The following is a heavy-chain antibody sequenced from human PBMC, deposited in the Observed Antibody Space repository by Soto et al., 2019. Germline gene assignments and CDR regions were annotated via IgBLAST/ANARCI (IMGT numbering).Heavy chain of an antibody. CDR3: ARNYCRGGSCLPFDS. CDR1: GGSISSYH. J-gene: IGHJ4*02. V-gene: IGHV4-59*01. CDR2: IYYSGST. Sequence: SETLSLTCTVSGGSISSYHWSWIRQPPGKGLEWIGYIYYSGSTDYNPSFKSRVSISVDTSKNRFSLSLRLTSVTAADTAVYYCARNYCRGGSCLPFDSWGQGILVTVSS. D-gene: IGHD2-15*01.